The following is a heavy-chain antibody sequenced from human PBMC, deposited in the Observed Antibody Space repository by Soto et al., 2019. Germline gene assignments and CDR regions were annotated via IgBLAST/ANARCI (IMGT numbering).Heavy chain of an antibody. CDR3: ARVPDY. Sequence: QLQLQESGSGLVKPSQPLSLTCAVSGGSISRGGYSWSWIGQPPGKGLGGIGYIYHSGGIYYNPSPKSRVTISVDRSKNQFSLKLSSVTAADTAVYYCARVPDYWGQGTLVTVSS. CDR1: GGSISRGGYS. J-gene: IGHJ4*02. V-gene: IGHV4-30-2*01. CDR2: IYHSGGI.